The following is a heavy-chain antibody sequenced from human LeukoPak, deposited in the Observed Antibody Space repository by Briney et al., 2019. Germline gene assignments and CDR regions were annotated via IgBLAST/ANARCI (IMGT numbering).Heavy chain of an antibody. V-gene: IGHV3-30*04. CDR2: ISYDGSNK. D-gene: IGHD3-16*01. J-gene: IGHJ4*02. Sequence: PGGSLRLSCAASGFTFSSYAMHWVRQAPGKGLEGVAVISYDGSNKYYADSVKGRFTISRDNSKNTLYLQMNSLRAEDTAVYYCARNLYDYVWGSYWEIDYWGQGTLVTVSS. CDR3: ARNLYDYVWGSYWEIDY. CDR1: GFTFSSYA.